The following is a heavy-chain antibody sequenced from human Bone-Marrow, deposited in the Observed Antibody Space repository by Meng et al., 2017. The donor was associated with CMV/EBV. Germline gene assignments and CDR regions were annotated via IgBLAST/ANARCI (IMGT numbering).Heavy chain of an antibody. CDR3: AGGGSGGYGYY. CDR2: MYSGGTT. V-gene: IGHV3-53*01. J-gene: IGHJ4*02. D-gene: IGHD3-10*01. Sequence: EVHVVEAGGGFIQSGGSLTCSCAVSGFTVSGNYMSWVRQAPGKGLEWVSVMYSGGTTYYADSVKGRFTISRDNSKNTLYLQMNSLRAEDSAVYYCAGGGSGGYGYYWGQGTLVTVSS. CDR1: GFTVSGNY.